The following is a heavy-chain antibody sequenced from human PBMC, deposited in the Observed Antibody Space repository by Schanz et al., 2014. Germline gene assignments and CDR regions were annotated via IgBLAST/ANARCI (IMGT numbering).Heavy chain of an antibody. V-gene: IGHV1-69*09. D-gene: IGHD6-19*01. CDR2: IIPILGIA. J-gene: IGHJ6*02. CDR1: GGTFSTYT. Sequence: QVQVEQSGPEVKKPGSSVKVSCKASGGTFSTYTISWVRQAPGQGLEWMGRIIPILGIANYAQKFQGRVTITADKSTFTAYMDVSSLRSEDTAVYYCTRLRRADPNGFDVWGQGTTXTVS. CDR3: TRLRRADPNGFDV.